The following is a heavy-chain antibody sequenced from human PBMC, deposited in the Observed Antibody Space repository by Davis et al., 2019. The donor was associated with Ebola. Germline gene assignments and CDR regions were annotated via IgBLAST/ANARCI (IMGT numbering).Heavy chain of an antibody. CDR3: ARDLIAVAGVYYYYYGMDV. Sequence: GESLEISCAASGFTFSSYWMSWVRQAPGKGLEWVANIKQDGSEKYYVDSVKGRFTISRDNAKNSLYLQMNSLRAEDTAVYYCARDLIAVAGVYYYYYGMDVWGQGTTVTVSS. J-gene: IGHJ6*02. CDR2: IKQDGSEK. CDR1: GFTFSSYW. D-gene: IGHD6-19*01. V-gene: IGHV3-7*01.